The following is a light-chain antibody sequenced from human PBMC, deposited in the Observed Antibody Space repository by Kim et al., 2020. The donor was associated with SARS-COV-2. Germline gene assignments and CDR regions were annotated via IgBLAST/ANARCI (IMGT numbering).Light chain of an antibody. CDR1: KLGDKY. Sequence: SVSPGQTASVTCSGDKLGDKYVFWYQKRPGLSPVLVIYQDAKRPSGIPERFSGSISGNTATLTISETQAMDEADYYCQTWDSSSGVFGTGTKVTVL. J-gene: IGLJ1*01. CDR2: QDA. CDR3: QTWDSSSGV. V-gene: IGLV3-1*01.